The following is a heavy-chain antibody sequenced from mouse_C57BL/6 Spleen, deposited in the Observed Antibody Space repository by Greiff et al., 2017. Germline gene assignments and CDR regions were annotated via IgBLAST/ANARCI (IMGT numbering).Heavy chain of an antibody. V-gene: IGHV1-80*01. D-gene: IGHD2-4*01. J-gene: IGHJ2*01. CDR3: ARSGYDYDDDY. CDR1: GYAFSSYW. CDR2: IYPGDGDT. Sequence: QVQLKESGAELVKPGASVKISCKASGYAFSSYWMNWVKQRPGKGLEWIGQIYPGDGDTNYNGKFKGKATLTADKSSSTAYMQLSSLTSEDSAVYFCARSGYDYDDDYWGQGTTLTVSS.